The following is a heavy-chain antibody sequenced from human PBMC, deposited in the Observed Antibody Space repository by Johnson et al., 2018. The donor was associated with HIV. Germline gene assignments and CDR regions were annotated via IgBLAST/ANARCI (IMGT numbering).Heavy chain of an antibody. D-gene: IGHD3-22*01. Sequence: PGKGLEWVSAISGSGGSTYYADSVKGRFTISRDNSKNTLYLQMNSLRAEDTAVYYCAREGYYSADAFDIWGQGTMVTVSS. CDR3: AREGYYSADAFDI. CDR2: ISGSGGST. J-gene: IGHJ3*02. V-gene: IGHV3-23*01.